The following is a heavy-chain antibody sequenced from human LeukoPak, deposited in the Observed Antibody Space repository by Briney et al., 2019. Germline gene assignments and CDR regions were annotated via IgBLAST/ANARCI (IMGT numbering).Heavy chain of an antibody. Sequence: PSETLSLTCTVSGGSVSSGSYYWSWIRQPPGKGLEWIGYIYYSGGTNYNPSLKSRVTISVDTSKNQFSLKLSSVTAADTAVYYCALQQGVSGYSYGTIDYWGQGTLVTVSS. V-gene: IGHV4-61*01. D-gene: IGHD5-18*01. CDR2: IYYSGGT. J-gene: IGHJ4*02. CDR1: GGSVSSGSYY. CDR3: ALQQGVSGYSYGTIDY.